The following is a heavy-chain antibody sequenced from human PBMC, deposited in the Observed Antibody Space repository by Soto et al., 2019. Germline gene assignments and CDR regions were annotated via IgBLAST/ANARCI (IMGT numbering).Heavy chain of an antibody. V-gene: IGHV3-74*01. D-gene: IGHD4-4*01. CDR1: GFTFSGYW. CDR2: INGDGTTT. CDR3: ARDPRNLGLDP. J-gene: IGHJ5*02. Sequence: EVQLVESGGGLVQPGGSLRLSCAASGFTFSGYWMYWVRHTPGKGLVWVSRINGDGTTTGYADSVKGRFTISRDNAKNTLYLQMNSLRAEDTAVYYCARDPRNLGLDPWGLGTLVTVSS.